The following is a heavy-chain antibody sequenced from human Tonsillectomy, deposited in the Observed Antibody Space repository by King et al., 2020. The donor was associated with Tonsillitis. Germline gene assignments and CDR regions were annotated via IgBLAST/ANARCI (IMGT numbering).Heavy chain of an antibody. V-gene: IGHV2-70*11. D-gene: IGHD2-2*01. CDR1: GFSLSTSGMC. CDR3: ARTLRGYCSSNRCPLYYYYYMDV. CDR2: IDWDDDK. Sequence: VTLKESGPALVKPTQTLTLTCTFSGFSLSTSGMCVSWIRQPPGKALEWLARIDWDDDKYYSTSLKTRLTISKDNSKNQVVLTMTNMAPVDTATYYCARTLRGYCSSNRCPLYYYYYMDVWGIGTTVTVSS. J-gene: IGHJ6*03.